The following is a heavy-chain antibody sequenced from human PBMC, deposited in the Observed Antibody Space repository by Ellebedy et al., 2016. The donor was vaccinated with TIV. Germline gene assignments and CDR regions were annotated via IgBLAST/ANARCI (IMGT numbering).Heavy chain of an antibody. J-gene: IGHJ4*02. D-gene: IGHD3-22*01. V-gene: IGHV5-51*01. CDR3: ARQAKGSSGRPYYFDY. CDR2: IYPGDSDT. CDR1: GYSFTSYW. Sequence: GASLKISCKGSGYSFTSYWNGWVREIPGKGLEWMGIIYPGDSDTRYSPSFQGQVTISADKSISTAYLQWSSLKASDTAMYYCARQAKGSSGRPYYFDYWGQGTLVTVSS.